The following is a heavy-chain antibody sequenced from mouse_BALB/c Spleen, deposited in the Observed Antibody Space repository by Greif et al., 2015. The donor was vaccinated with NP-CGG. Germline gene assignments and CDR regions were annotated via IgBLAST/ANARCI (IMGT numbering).Heavy chain of an antibody. Sequence: VQGVESGGGLVQPGGTRKLSCAASGFTFSSFGMHWVRQAPEKGLEWVAYISSGSSTIYYADTVKGRFTISRDNPKNXLFLQMTSLRSEDTAMYYCARSYYDVYYYAMDYWGQGTSVTVSS. D-gene: IGHD2-4*01. CDR3: ARSYYDVYYYAMDY. J-gene: IGHJ4*01. CDR1: GFTFSSFG. V-gene: IGHV5-17*02. CDR2: ISSGSSTI.